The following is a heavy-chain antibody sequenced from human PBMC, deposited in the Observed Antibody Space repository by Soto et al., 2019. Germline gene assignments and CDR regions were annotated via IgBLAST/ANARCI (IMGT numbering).Heavy chain of an antibody. CDR3: TRARSYYGGMIDC. J-gene: IGHJ4*02. CDR2: VKNRANGYST. Sequence: GGSLRLSCAASGFTLNNYYMDWVRQAPGKGLEWVGRVKNRANGYSTDYAASVKGRFTISRDDSQTSLYLQMNSLKTDDTGVYYCTRARSYYGGMIDCWGLGTMVTVSS. V-gene: IGHV3-72*01. D-gene: IGHD1-26*01. CDR1: GFTLNNYY.